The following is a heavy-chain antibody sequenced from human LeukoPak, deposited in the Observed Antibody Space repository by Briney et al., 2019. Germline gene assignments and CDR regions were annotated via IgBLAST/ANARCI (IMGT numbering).Heavy chain of an antibody. V-gene: IGHV3-11*04. Sequence: GGSLRLSCAASEFTFSDFHMNWIRQAPGKGLEWISHISNTGSTIYYADSVKGRFTISRDNAKNSLYLQVKSLRDEGTGVYYCAREGSRSSFYFDYWGQGTLVTVSS. D-gene: IGHD6-6*01. CDR3: AREGSRSSFYFDY. CDR1: EFTFSDFH. CDR2: ISNTGSTI. J-gene: IGHJ4*02.